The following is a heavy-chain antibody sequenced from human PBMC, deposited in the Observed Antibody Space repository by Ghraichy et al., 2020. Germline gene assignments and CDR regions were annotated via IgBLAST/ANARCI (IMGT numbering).Heavy chain of an antibody. CDR1: GFTFSSYS. D-gene: IGHD1-26*01. J-gene: IGHJ3*01. CDR3: ARDRTRIVGATGAFDL. V-gene: IGHV3-21*01. Sequence: GGSLRLSCAASGFTFSSYSMNWVRQAPGKGLEWVSSISSSSSYIYYADSVKGRFTISRDNAKNSLYLQMNSLRAEDTAVYYCARDRTRIVGATGAFDLWGQGPMVTVSS. CDR2: ISSSSSYI.